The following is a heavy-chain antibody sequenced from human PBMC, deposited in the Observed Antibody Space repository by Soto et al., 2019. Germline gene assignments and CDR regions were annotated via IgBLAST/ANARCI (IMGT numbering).Heavy chain of an antibody. Sequence: SETLSLTCTVSCGSISSVGYYWSWIRQHPGKGLEWIGYIYYSGSTYYNPSLKSRVTISVDTSKNQFSLKLSSVTAADTAVYYCARVAQMIVVDYWGQGTLVIVSS. CDR1: CGSISSVGYY. CDR2: IYYSGST. V-gene: IGHV4-31*03. J-gene: IGHJ4*02. CDR3: ARVAQMIVVDY. D-gene: IGHD3-22*01.